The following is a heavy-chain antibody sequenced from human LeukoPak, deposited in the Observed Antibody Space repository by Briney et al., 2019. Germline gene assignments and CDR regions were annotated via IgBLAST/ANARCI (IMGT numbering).Heavy chain of an antibody. D-gene: IGHD3-10*01. CDR1: GGSFSGYY. V-gene: IGHV4-34*01. CDR2: INHSGST. Sequence: SETLSLTCAVYGGSFSGYYWSWIRQPPGKGLKWIGEINHSGSTNYNPSLKSRVTISVDTSKNQFSLKLSSVTAADTAVYYCARHETTMVRGVLNWFDPWGQGTLVTVSS. CDR3: ARHETTMVRGVLNWFDP. J-gene: IGHJ5*02.